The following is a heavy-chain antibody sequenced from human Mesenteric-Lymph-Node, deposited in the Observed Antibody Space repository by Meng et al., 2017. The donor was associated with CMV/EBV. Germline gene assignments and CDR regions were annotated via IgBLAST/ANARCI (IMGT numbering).Heavy chain of an antibody. J-gene: IGHJ2*01. CDR2: ISGSDGGT. D-gene: IGHD6-6*01. Sequence: SFRDVAMSWVRQDPGKGLEWVSSISGSDGGTYFADSVKGRFTVPRDNYKNSLYLQMNNLRAEDTAIYYCAKDPLVGGRPNWYFDLWGRGTLVTVSS. CDR3: AKDPLVGGRPNWYFDL. V-gene: IGHV3-23*01. CDR1: SFRDVA.